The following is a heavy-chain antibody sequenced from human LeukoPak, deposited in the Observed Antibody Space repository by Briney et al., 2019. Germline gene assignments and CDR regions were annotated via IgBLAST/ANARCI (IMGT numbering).Heavy chain of an antibody. CDR1: GGSFSGYY. CDR3: ARGHYWYCSGGSCPRHDY. J-gene: IGHJ4*02. Sequence: SETLSLTCAVYGGSFSGYYWSWIRQPPGKGLEWIGEINHSGSTIYNPSLKSRVTISVDTSKNQFSLKLSSVTAADTAVYYCARGHYWYCSGGSCPRHDYWGQGTLVTVSS. D-gene: IGHD2-15*01. CDR2: INHSGST. V-gene: IGHV4-34*01.